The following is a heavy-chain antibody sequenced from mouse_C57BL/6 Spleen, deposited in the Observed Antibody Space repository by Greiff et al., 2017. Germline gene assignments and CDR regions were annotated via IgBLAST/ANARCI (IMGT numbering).Heavy chain of an antibody. CDR1: GFTFNTYA. D-gene: IGHD3-3*01. CDR2: IRSKSSNYAT. Sequence: EVQVVESGGGLVQPKGSLKLSCAASGFTFNTYAMHWVRQAPGKGLEWVARIRSKSSNYATYYAGTVKDRFTISRDDSQSMLYLQMNNLKTEDTAMYYCVREEGWASWFAYWGQGTLVTVSA. J-gene: IGHJ3*01. V-gene: IGHV10-3*01. CDR3: VREEGWASWFAY.